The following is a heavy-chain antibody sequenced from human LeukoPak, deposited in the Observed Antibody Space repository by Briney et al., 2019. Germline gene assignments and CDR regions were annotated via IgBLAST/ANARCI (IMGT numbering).Heavy chain of an antibody. CDR3: ARDRDEFDY. D-gene: IGHD3-10*01. J-gene: IGHJ4*02. CDR2: IYPSGNT. Sequence: SGTLSLTCAVSGGSISSSNWWSWVRQPPGKGLEWIGEIYPSGNTNYNPPLKSRVTISVDTSKNQFSLKLSSVTAADTAVYYCARDRDEFDYWGQGTLVTVSS. CDR1: GGSISSSNW. V-gene: IGHV4-4*02.